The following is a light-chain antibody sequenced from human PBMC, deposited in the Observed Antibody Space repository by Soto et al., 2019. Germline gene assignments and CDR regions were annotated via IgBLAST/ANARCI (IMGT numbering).Light chain of an antibody. J-gene: IGKJ3*01. CDR1: QSISSSY. CDR3: QQYGSSPPFT. Sequence: EIVLTQSPGTLSLSPGERATLSCRASQSISSSYLAWYQQKPGQAPRLLIYGTSSRATGIPDRFSGSGSGTDFTLTISIVEPEDFAVYYCQQYGSSPPFTFGPGTKVDIK. V-gene: IGKV3-20*01. CDR2: GTS.